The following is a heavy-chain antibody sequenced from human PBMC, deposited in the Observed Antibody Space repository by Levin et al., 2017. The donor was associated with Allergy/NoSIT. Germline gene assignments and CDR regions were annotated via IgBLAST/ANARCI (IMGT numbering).Heavy chain of an antibody. D-gene: IGHD1-26*01. V-gene: IGHV3-48*02. CDR3: PRDTWGGPDY. Sequence: PGGSLRLSCAASGFTISNYGMNWVRQAPGKGLEWLSYITSRTDSVYYSVSVPCRFPVSRDIAKSSLYLQMNSLRDEDTALYYWPRDTWGGPDYWGQGTLVTVSS. CDR2: ITSRTDSV. J-gene: IGHJ4*02. CDR1: GFTISNYG.